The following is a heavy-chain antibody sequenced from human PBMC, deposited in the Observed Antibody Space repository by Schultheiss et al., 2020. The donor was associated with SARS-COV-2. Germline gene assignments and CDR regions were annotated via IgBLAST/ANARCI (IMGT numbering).Heavy chain of an antibody. Sequence: SQTLSLTCTVSGGSISSYYWSWIRQPPGKGLEWIGEINHSGSTYYNPSLKSRVTISVDTSKNQFSLKLSSVTAADTAVYYCARDSTYYDFWSGYSNYWYFDLWGRGTLVTVSS. CDR3: ARDSTYYDFWSGYSNYWYFDL. D-gene: IGHD3-3*01. J-gene: IGHJ2*01. CDR1: GGSISSYY. CDR2: INHSGST. V-gene: IGHV4-34*01.